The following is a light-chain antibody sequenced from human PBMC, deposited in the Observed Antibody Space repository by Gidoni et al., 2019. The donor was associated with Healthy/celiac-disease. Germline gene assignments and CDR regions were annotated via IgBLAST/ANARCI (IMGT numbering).Light chain of an antibody. J-gene: IGLJ2*01. V-gene: IGLV2-14*03. CDR2: YVS. Sequence: QAALTQPASVSGSPGQAITISCTGTSSDIGGYNYVSWYQQHPGRAPKLMIFYVSNRPSGVSNRFSGSKSGNTASLTISGLQAEDEADYYCSSYTSSSTALVFGGGTKLTVL. CDR3: SSYTSSSTALV. CDR1: SSDIGGYNY.